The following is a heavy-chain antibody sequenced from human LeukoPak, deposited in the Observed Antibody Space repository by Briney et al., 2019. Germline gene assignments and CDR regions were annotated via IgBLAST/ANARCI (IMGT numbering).Heavy chain of an antibody. CDR2: IGTAGDT. D-gene: IGHD3-22*01. V-gene: IGHV3-13*01. J-gene: IGHJ4*02. Sequence: HPGGSLRLSCAASGFTFSSYDMHWVRQATGKGLEWVSAIGTAGDTYYPGSVKGRFTISRENAKNSLYLQMNSLRAGDTAVYYCARTPHYYYDSSGPFDSWGQGTLVTVSS. CDR3: ARTPHYYYDSSGPFDS. CDR1: GFTFSSYD.